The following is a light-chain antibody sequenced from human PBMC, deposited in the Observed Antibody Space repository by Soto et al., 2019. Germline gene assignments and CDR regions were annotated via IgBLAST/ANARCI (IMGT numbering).Light chain of an antibody. CDR3: MQALQSLT. J-gene: IGKJ1*01. V-gene: IGKV2-28*01. CDR1: QILLYNNTYNY. Sequence: EIVMTQSPLTLPVTPGEPASISFIAGQILLYNNTYNYLDWYVQKPGQSPQLLIYFGSNRAPGVPDRFSGSGSGTDFTLKINRVEAEDVGTYYCMQALQSLTFGQGTKVDIK. CDR2: FGS.